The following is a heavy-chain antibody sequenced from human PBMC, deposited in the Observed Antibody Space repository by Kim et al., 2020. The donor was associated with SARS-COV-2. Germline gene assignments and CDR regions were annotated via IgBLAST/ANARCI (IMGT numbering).Heavy chain of an antibody. CDR3: ATRGSYLDY. D-gene: IGHD1-26*01. V-gene: IGHV1-18*01. J-gene: IGHJ4*02. CDR2: GNT. Sequence: GNTNYAQKLQGRVTMTTDPSTSTAYMELRSLGSDDTAVYYCATRGSYLDYWGQGTLVTVSS.